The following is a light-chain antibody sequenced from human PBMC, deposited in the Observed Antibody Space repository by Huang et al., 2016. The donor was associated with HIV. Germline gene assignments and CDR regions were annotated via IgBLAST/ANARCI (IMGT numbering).Light chain of an antibody. CDR3: QQYKNWPPVYT. V-gene: IGKV3-15*01. CDR1: QSVNDN. Sequence: IVMTQSPATLSVSPGDSATLSCRASQSVNDNLTWDQQRPGQSPRLLISGASTRATGISARFNGSGSGTELSLTISSLQAEDSAVYYCQQYKNWPPVYTFGQGTKLEIK. J-gene: IGKJ2*01. CDR2: GAS.